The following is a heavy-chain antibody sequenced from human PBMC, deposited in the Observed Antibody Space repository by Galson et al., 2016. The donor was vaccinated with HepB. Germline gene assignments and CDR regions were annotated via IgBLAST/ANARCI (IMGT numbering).Heavy chain of an antibody. Sequence: SLRLSCAASQFTFSNFGFHWVRQAPGKGLAWVAFISQNGMEKFYADSVKGRFTISRDNPKNSLYLQMNILRPEDTAVYYCARGLDATMGGSWHYGMDVWGQGTTVTVSS. V-gene: IGHV3-30*04. CDR1: QFTFSNFG. J-gene: IGHJ6*02. D-gene: IGHD5-18*01. CDR3: ARGLDATMGGSWHYGMDV. CDR2: ISQNGMEK.